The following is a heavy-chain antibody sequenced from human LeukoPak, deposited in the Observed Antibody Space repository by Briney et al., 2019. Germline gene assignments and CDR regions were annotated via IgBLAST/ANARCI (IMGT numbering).Heavy chain of an antibody. CDR3: ARAYGDYSYYFDL. CDR2: ISYTGTT. J-gene: IGHJ4*02. Sequence: SETLSLTCDVSGASIRNKFWSWLRHPPGKALEWIGYISYTGTTNYNPSLQSRVTISVDTSKNQLSLKLTSMTAADTAVYYCARAYGDYSYYFDLWGQGILVTVPS. D-gene: IGHD4-17*01. CDR1: GASIRNKF. V-gene: IGHV4-59*01.